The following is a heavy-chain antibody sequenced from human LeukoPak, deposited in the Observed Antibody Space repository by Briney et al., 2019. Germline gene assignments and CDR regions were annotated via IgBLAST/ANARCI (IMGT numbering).Heavy chain of an antibody. V-gene: IGHV3-23*01. J-gene: IGHJ4*02. CDR3: AKGYYDGSGYLYSFDY. D-gene: IGHD3-22*01. Sequence: GGSLRLSCAASGFTFSSYAMSWVRQAPGKGLEWVPAISGSGGSTYYADSVKGRFTISRGNSKNTLYLQMNSLRAEDTAVYYCAKGYYDGSGYLYSFDYWGQGTLVTVSS. CDR2: ISGSGGST. CDR1: GFTFSSYA.